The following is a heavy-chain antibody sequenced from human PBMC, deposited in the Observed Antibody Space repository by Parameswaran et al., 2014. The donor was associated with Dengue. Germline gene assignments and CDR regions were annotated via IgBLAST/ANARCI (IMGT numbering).Heavy chain of an antibody. D-gene: IGHD5-12*01. CDR3: VRAVGTVGVDGDN. CDR2: MNPSSGKT. V-gene: IGHV1-8*01. Sequence: WVRQAPGQGLEWMGWMNPSSGKTGYAQKFQGRVSMTRDSSINTAYMELSRLTSEDTAVYYCVRAVGTVGVDGDNWGQGTLVTVSS. J-gene: IGHJ4*02.